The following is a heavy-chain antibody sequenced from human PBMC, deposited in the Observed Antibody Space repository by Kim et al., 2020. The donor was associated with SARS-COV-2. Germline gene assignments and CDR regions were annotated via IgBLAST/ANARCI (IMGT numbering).Heavy chain of an antibody. CDR1: GGSISSSSYY. Sequence: SETLSLTCTVSVSGGSISSSSYYWGWIRQPPGKGLEWIGSIYYSGSTYYTPSLKSRVTISVDTSKNQFSLKLSSLTAADTAVYYCARHIDPRYDNVWGSYRPTNAFVIWGQGTMVTVSS. V-gene: IGHV4-39*01. CDR3: ARHIDPRYDNVWGSYRPTNAFVI. D-gene: IGHD3-16*02. J-gene: IGHJ3*02. CDR2: IYYSGST.